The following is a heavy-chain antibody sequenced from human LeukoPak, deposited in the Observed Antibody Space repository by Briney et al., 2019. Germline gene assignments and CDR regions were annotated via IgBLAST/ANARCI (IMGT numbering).Heavy chain of an antibody. CDR3: ARGAGYCSSTSCSHLDY. D-gene: IGHD2-2*01. V-gene: IGHV4-59*01. J-gene: IGHJ4*02. CDR2: IYYSGST. CDR1: GGSISSYY. Sequence: TLSLTFTVSGGSISSYYWSWIRQPPGKGLAWIGYIYYSGSTNYNPSLKSRVTISVDTPKNQFSLKLSSVTAADTAVYYCARGAGYCSSTSCSHLDYWGQGTLVTVSS.